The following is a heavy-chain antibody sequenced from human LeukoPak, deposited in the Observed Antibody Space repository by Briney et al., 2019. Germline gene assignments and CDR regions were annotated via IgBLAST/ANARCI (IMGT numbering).Heavy chain of an antibody. D-gene: IGHD2-15*01. CDR1: GVTFSSYE. CDR3: ARDKAPYCSGGSCCSHYYYMDV. Sequence: GGSLRLSCAASGVTFSSYEMNWVRQAPGKGLEWASYISSSGSTKYYADSVKGRFTISRDNAKNSLYLQMNSLRAEDTAVYYCARDKAPYCSGGSCCSHYYYMDVWGKGTTVTVSS. J-gene: IGHJ6*03. CDR2: ISSSGSTK. V-gene: IGHV3-48*03.